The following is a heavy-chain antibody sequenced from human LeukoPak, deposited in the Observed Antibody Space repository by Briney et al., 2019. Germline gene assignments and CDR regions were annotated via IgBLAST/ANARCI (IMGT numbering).Heavy chain of an antibody. CDR1: GGSISSSSYY. CDR3: ARESIAARRLLT. Sequence: SETLSLTCTVSGGSISSSSYYWGWLRQPPGKGLEWIGIIYYTGSTYYNPSLKSRVTISVDTSKNQFSLKLSSVTAADTAVYYCARESIAARRLLTWGQGTLVTVSS. D-gene: IGHD6-6*01. CDR2: IYYTGST. V-gene: IGHV4-39*01. J-gene: IGHJ5*02.